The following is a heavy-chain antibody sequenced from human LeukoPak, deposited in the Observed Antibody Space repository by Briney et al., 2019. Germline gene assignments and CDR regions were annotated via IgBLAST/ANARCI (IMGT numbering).Heavy chain of an antibody. J-gene: IGHJ4*02. Sequence: SETLSLTCTVSGGSVSSGSYYWSWIRQPPGKGLEWIGCIYYSGSTNYNPSLKSRVTISVDTSKNQFSLKLSSVTAADTAVYYCARRGYCSSTSCLGLIDYWGQGTLVTVSS. CDR2: IYYSGST. V-gene: IGHV4-61*01. D-gene: IGHD2-2*01. CDR3: ARRGYCSSTSCLGLIDY. CDR1: GGSVSSGSYY.